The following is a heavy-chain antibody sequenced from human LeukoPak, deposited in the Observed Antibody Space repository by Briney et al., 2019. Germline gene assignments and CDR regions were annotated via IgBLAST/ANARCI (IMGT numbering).Heavy chain of an antibody. CDR2: IRGSGEST. CDR3: AKDRISYTTSPGELSH. V-gene: IGHV3-23*01. D-gene: IGHD3-10*01. J-gene: IGHJ4*02. Sequence: GGSLRLSCAASGFIFNTYAMSWVRQAPGTGLESVSTIRGSGESTHYADAVQGRFTISRDNSLYTVYLQMDSLRGDDTAVYYCAKDRISYTTSPGELSHWGQGTLVIVSS. CDR1: GFIFNTYA.